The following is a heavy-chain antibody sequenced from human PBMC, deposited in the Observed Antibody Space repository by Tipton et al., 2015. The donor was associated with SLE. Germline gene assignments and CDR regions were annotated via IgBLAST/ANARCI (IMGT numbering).Heavy chain of an antibody. CDR3: AREWGDAFDI. D-gene: IGHD3-16*01. V-gene: IGHV4-59*11. CDR2: IYYSGSI. CDR1: GGSISSHC. Sequence: TLSLTCTVSGGSISSHCWSWIRQPPGKGLEWIGYIYYSGSISYNPSLKSRVTISVDTSENQFSLKLSSVTAADTAVYYCAREWGDAFDIWGQGTMVTVSS. J-gene: IGHJ3*02.